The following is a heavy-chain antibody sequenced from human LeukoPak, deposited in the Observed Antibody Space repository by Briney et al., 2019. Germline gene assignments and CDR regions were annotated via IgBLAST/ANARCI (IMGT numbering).Heavy chain of an antibody. CDR1: GFTFSTFA. V-gene: IGHV3-23*01. Sequence: GGSLRLSCAASGFTFSTFAMSWVRQAPGKGLEWVSAISGSGGSTYYADSVKGRFTISRDNSKNTLYLQMNSLRAEDTAVYYCAKDLAFWFDLWGQGTLVTVSS. CDR3: AKDLAFWFDL. CDR2: ISGSGGST. J-gene: IGHJ5*02.